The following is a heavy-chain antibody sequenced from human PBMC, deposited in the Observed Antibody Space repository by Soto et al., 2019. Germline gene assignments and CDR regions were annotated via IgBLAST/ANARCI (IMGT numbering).Heavy chain of an antibody. J-gene: IGHJ4*02. Sequence: SQTLSLTCAISGDSVSSNSVAWNWIRQSPSGGLEWLGRTYYRSKWYKGYAVSVKSRITINPDTSKNQFSLQLNSVTPEDTAVYYCARGHDGYVDNWGQGTLVTVSS. CDR2: TYYRSKWYK. CDR3: ARGHDGYVDN. V-gene: IGHV6-1*01. CDR1: GDSVSSNSVA. D-gene: IGHD3-16*01.